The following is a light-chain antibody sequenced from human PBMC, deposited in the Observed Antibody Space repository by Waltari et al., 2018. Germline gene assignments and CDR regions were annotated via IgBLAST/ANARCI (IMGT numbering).Light chain of an antibody. V-gene: IGLV2-14*01. CDR1: SRDVGGYTS. CDR2: EVS. Sequence: QSALTQPASVSGSPGQSIPISCTGTSRDVGGYTSASWYPQHPGKAPKLMIYEVSNRPSGVSNRFSGSKSGNTASLTISGLQAEDEADYYCSSYTSSSTMVFGGGTKLTVL. J-gene: IGLJ2*01. CDR3: SSYTSSSTMV.